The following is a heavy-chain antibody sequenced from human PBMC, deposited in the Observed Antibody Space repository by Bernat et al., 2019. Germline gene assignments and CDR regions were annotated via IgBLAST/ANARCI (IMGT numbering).Heavy chain of an antibody. Sequence: QLQLVESGGGVVQPGRSLRLSCAASGFTFSSYGMHWVRQAPGKGLEWVAVISYDGSNKYYADSVKGRFTISRDNSKNTLYLQMNSMRAEDTAVYYCAKDLGYGYGYWGQGTLVTISS. CDR2: ISYDGSNK. CDR1: GFTFSSYG. V-gene: IGHV3-30*18. D-gene: IGHD5-18*01. J-gene: IGHJ4*02. CDR3: AKDLGYGYGY.